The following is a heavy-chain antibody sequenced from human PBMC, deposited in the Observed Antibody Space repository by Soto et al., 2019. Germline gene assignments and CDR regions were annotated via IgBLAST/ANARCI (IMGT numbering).Heavy chain of an antibody. D-gene: IGHD6-6*01. CDR3: ATRRQLVGYFSYHLDV. CDR1: GYTFTNYG. V-gene: IGHV1-18*01. CDR2: ISAYNGDT. Sequence: QVQLLQSGAEVKKPGASVKVSCKASGYTFTNYGITWVRQAPGQGLEWRGWISAYNGDTHYTQRLQGRVTMTTDTSTSTASMELRGRRSDDTAVSYCATRRQLVGYFSYHLDVWGKVTTVTVSS. J-gene: IGHJ6*03.